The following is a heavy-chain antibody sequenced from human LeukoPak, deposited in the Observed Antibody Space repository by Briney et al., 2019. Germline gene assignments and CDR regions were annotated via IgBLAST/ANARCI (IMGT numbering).Heavy chain of an antibody. CDR3: ARGPRHDYGVYYYYGMDV. V-gene: IGHV3-30-3*01. D-gene: IGHD4-17*01. CDR1: GFTFSSYA. Sequence: GGSLRLSCAASGFTFSSYAMHWVRQAPGKGLEWVAVISYDGSNKYYADSVKGRFTISRDNSKNTLYLQMNSLRAEDTAVYYCARGPRHDYGVYYYYGMDVWGQGTTVTVSS. J-gene: IGHJ6*02. CDR2: ISYDGSNK.